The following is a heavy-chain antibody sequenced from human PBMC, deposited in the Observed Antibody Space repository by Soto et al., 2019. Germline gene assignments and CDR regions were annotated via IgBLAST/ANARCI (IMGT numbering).Heavy chain of an antibody. D-gene: IGHD3-10*01. CDR2: INHSGST. J-gene: IGHJ5*02. CDR3: ARGYGSGSLGWFGGRGVHRPELWRFDP. CDR1: GGSFSGYY. Sequence: QVQLQQWGAGLLKPSETLSLTCAVYGGSFSGYYWSWIRQPPGKGLEWIGEINHSGSTNYNPSLKSRVTISVDTSKHQFSLKLSSVTAADTAVYYCARGYGSGSLGWFGGRGVHRPELWRFDPWGQGTLVTVSS. V-gene: IGHV4-34*01.